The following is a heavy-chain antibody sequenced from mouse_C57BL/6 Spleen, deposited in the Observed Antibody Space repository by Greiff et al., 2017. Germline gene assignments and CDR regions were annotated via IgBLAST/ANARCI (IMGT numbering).Heavy chain of an antibody. Sequence: EVQLQQSGPGLVKPSQSLSLPCSVTGYSITSGYYWNWIRQFPGNKLEWMGYISYDGSNNYNPSLKNRISITRDTSKNQFFLKLNSVTTEDTATYYCARGGDYYGSADYWGQGTTLTVSS. D-gene: IGHD1-1*01. CDR2: ISYDGSN. CDR1: GYSITSGYY. V-gene: IGHV3-6*01. CDR3: ARGGDYYGSADY. J-gene: IGHJ2*01.